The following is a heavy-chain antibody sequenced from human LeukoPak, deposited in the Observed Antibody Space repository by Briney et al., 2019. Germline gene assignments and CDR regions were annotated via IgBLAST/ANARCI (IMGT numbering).Heavy chain of an antibody. CDR2: VIPTYGTA. CDR1: GGTFSSYA. V-gene: IGHV1-69*01. Sequence: SVKVSCKASGGTFSSYAISWVRQAPRQGLEWMGGVIPTYGTANYAQGFQDRVTITADESTSTGYMELSSLRSEDTAVYYCARDPSYYYGSGVPGGGWFDPWGQGTVVTVSS. D-gene: IGHD3-10*01. J-gene: IGHJ5*02. CDR3: ARDPSYYYGSGVPGGGWFDP.